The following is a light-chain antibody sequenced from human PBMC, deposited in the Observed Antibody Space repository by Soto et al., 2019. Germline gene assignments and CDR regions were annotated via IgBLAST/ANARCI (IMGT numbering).Light chain of an antibody. V-gene: IGLV3-21*04. CDR1: NIGSKS. J-gene: IGLJ1*01. Sequence: SYELTQPPSVSVAPGKTARITCGGNNIGSKSVHWYQQKPGQAPVLVIYYGSDGPSGISERFSGSNSGNTATLTISGVEAGDESYYYCQVWDSSSEGFGTGTKVTVL. CDR3: QVWDSSSEG. CDR2: YGS.